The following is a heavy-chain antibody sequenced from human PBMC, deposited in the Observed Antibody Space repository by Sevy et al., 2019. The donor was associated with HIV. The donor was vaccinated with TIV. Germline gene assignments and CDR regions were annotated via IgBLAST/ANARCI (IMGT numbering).Heavy chain of an antibody. J-gene: IGHJ4*02. V-gene: IGHV3-21*01. CDR2: ISSGSSYI. Sequence: GGSLRLSCAASGFTFSNYFINWVRQAPGKGLEWVSSISSGSSYIFYAYSVKGRFTISRDNAKNSLYLHMNSLRAEDTVVYYCARGDYYGSLYYFDYWGPGTLVTVSS. CDR3: ARGDYYGSLYYFDY. CDR1: GFTFSNYF. D-gene: IGHD3-10*01.